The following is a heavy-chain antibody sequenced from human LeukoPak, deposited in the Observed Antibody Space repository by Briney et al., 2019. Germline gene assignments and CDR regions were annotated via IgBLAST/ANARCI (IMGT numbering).Heavy chain of an antibody. CDR1: GGSISSSNW. D-gene: IGHD4-17*01. CDR2: IYHSGST. Sequence: SETLSLTCAVSGGSISSSNWWSWVRQPPGKGLEWIGEIYHSGSTNYNPSLKSRVTISVDKSKNQFSLKLSSVTAADTAVYYCARGVTTVTTLVVLNYYYYGMDVWGQGTTVTVSS. V-gene: IGHV4-4*02. J-gene: IGHJ6*02. CDR3: ARGVTTVTTLVVLNYYYYGMDV.